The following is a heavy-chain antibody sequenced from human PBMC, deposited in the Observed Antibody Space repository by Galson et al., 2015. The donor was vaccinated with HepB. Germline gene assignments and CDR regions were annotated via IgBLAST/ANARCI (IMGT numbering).Heavy chain of an antibody. CDR3: VRNLLWDGWNAFDI. D-gene: IGHD1-1*01. J-gene: IGHJ3*02. Sequence: SLRLSCAAPGFTFSSFAMSWVRQAPGKGLEWVSTITSSGGSTYYADSVKGRFTISRGNSKSTLYLQLSSLRAEDTGVYYCVRNLLWDGWNAFDIWGQGTTVTVSS. CDR1: GFTFSSFA. V-gene: IGHV3-23*01. CDR2: ITSSGGST.